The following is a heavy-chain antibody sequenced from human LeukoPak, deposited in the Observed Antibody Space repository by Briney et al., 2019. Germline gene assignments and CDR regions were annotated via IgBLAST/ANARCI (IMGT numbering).Heavy chain of an antibody. J-gene: IGHJ3*02. CDR2: IYHSGNI. CDR1: GGSISSLNW. D-gene: IGHD3-10*01. V-gene: IGHV4-4*02. CDR3: AKSNGYGLVDI. Sequence: SGTLSLTCVVSGGSISSLNWWTWVRQPPGKGLEWIGEIYHSGNINSNPSLTSRVTISLDESKNQFSLKVTSVTAADTAVYYCAKSNGYGLVDIWGQGTMVTVSS.